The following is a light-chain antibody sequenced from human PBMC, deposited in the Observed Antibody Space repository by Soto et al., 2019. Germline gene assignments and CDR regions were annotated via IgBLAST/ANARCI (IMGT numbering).Light chain of an antibody. V-gene: IGKV1-5*01. CDR3: QQYYSSSPT. CDR1: QNISVW. Sequence: DIQMTQSPSPLSASVGDGVTITCRASQNISVWLAWYQQRPGKAPKFLIYDASSLETGVPSRFSGSGSGTEFTLTIRSLQPDDFATYYCQQYYSSSPTFGQGTKLEIK. CDR2: DAS. J-gene: IGKJ2*01.